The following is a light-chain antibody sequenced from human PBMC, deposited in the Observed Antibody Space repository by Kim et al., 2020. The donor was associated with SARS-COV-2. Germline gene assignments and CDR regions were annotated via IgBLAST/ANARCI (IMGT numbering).Light chain of an antibody. CDR1: QSLLHSNGYNY. CDR3: MQALQTPYT. J-gene: IGKJ2*01. Sequence: DIVMTQSPLSLPVTPGEPASISCRSSQSLLHSNGYNYLDWYLQKPGQSPQLLIYLGSNRASGVPDRFSGSGSGTDFTLKISRVEADDVGVYYCMQALQTPYTLGQGTKLEI. V-gene: IGKV2-28*01. CDR2: LGS.